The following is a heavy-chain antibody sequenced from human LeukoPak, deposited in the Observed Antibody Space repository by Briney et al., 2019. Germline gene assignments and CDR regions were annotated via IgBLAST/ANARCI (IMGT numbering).Heavy chain of an antibody. CDR1: GFTFSSNS. J-gene: IGHJ4*02. D-gene: IGHD3-10*01. Sequence: GSLRLSCAASGFTFSSNSMNWVRQAPGKGLEWISYISSGSSTIYYADSVKGRFTISRDNAKNSLYLQMNSLRAEDTAVYYCARVGSPPGYWGQGTLVTVSS. CDR2: ISSGSSTI. CDR3: ARVGSPPGY. V-gene: IGHV3-48*01.